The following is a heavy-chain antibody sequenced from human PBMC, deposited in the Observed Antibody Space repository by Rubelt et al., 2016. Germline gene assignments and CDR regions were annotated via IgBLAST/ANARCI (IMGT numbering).Heavy chain of an antibody. D-gene: IGHD6-13*01. CDR1: GYTLTELS. CDR2: FDPEDGET. Sequence: QVQLVQSGAEVKKPGASVKVSCKVSGYTLTELSMHWVRQAPGKGLEWMGGFDPEDGETIYAQKFQGRVTMTTDPSTSTAYMELSSLRSEDTAVYYCARRQQLGPFDYWGQGTLVTVSS. CDR3: ARRQQLGPFDY. V-gene: IGHV1-24*01. J-gene: IGHJ4*02.